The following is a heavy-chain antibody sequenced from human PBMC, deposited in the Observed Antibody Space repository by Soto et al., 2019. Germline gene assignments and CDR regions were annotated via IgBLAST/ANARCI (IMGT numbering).Heavy chain of an antibody. Sequence: PSETLSLTCSVSGGSISSSGSYWGWIRQPPGKGLEWIGTINYSGSSYYNPSLKSRVSISVDAAKNQFSLKLTSVTAADTAVYYCASRGWNKYGREGLDYWGQGSLVTVSS. CDR3: ASRGWNKYGREGLDY. D-gene: IGHD1-1*01. CDR2: INYSGSS. V-gene: IGHV4-39*01. J-gene: IGHJ4*02. CDR1: GGSISSSGSY.